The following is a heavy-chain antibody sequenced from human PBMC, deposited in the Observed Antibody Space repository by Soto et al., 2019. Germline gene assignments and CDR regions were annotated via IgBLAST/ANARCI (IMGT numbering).Heavy chain of an antibody. V-gene: IGHV3-33*01. CDR1: GFTFSSYG. J-gene: IGHJ6*02. CDR3: ASNYYDSSGYYSGYYYYYGMDV. CDR2: IWYDGSNK. D-gene: IGHD3-22*01. Sequence: PGGSLSLSCAASGFTFSSYGMHWVRQAPGKGLEWVAVIWYDGSNKYYADSVKGRFTISRDNSKNTLYLQMNSLRAEDSAVYYCASNYYDSSGYYSGYYYYYGMDVWGQGTTVTVSS.